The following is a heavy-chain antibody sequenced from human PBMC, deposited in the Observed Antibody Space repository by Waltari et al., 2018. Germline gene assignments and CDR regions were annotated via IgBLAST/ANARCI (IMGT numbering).Heavy chain of an antibody. CDR3: ARVPNYANGWPLDY. Sequence: VQLVESGGGLVQPGGSLRLSCAASGFLFSDHWMSWVRQAPGKGLEWVANMRQDGGEISYVDSVRGRFTISRDNAKNSLYLQMNSLRAEDTAIYYCARVPNYANGWPLDYWGRGTLITVSS. CDR2: MRQDGGEI. CDR1: GFLFSDHW. V-gene: IGHV3-7*03. D-gene: IGHD6-19*01. J-gene: IGHJ4*02.